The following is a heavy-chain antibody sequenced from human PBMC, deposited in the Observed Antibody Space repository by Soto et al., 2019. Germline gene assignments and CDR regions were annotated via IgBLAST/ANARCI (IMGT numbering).Heavy chain of an antibody. D-gene: IGHD4-17*01. Sequence: QVQLVESGGGVVQPGRSLRLSCAASGFIFSTYGMHWVRQAPGKGLEWLSVISYDGNNKYYADSVKGRFTISRDNSKNTLWLQMDSLRNEDKAVYYCAKDLILTTITTVGDWGQGTLVTVSS. V-gene: IGHV3-30*18. CDR2: ISYDGNNK. J-gene: IGHJ4*02. CDR3: AKDLILTTITTVGD. CDR1: GFIFSTYG.